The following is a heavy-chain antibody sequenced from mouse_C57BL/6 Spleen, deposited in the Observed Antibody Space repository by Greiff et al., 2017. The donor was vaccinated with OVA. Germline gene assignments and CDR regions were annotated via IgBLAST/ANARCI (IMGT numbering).Heavy chain of an antibody. Sequence: VQLQQSGAELVRPGASVTLSCKASGYTFTDYEMHWVKQTPVHGLEWIGAIDPETGGTAYNQKFKGKAILTADKSSSTAYMERRSLTSEDSAVYYCTRDGYDYFDYWGKGTTLTVSS. CDR1: GYTFTDYE. J-gene: IGHJ2*01. V-gene: IGHV1-15*01. D-gene: IGHD2-3*01. CDR3: TRDGYDYFDY. CDR2: IDPETGGT.